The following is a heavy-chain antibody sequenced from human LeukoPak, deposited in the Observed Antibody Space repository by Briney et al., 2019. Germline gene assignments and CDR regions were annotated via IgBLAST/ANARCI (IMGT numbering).Heavy chain of an antibody. CDR3: ATVNYYDSSGERVEAFDI. CDR1: GGSFSGYY. CDR2: INHSGST. J-gene: IGHJ3*02. V-gene: IGHV4-34*01. D-gene: IGHD3-22*01. Sequence: PSETLSLTCAVYGGSFSGYYWSWIRQPPGKGLEWIGEINHSGSTNYNPSLKSRVTISVDTSKNQFSLKLSSVTAADTAVYYCATVNYYDSSGERVEAFDIWGQGTMVTVSS.